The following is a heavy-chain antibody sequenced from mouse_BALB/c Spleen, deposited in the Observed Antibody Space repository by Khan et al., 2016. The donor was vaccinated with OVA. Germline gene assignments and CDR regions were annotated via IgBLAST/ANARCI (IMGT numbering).Heavy chain of an antibody. J-gene: IGHJ1*01. Sequence: QVQLQQPGAELVRPGASVKLSCKASGYTFTNYWINWVRQRPGQGLEWIGNIYPSDSFTNYNQKFRDKATLTVDKSSSTVYMQLSSPTSEDSAVYHCTRRGYYYDSTYDWYFDVWGAGTTVTVSS. CDR3: TRRGYYYDSTYDWYFDV. D-gene: IGHD1-1*01. V-gene: IGHV1-69*02. CDR2: IYPSDSFT. CDR1: GYTFTNYW.